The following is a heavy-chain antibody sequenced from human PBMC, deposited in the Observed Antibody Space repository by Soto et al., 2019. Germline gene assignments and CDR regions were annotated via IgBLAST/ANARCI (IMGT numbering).Heavy chain of an antibody. V-gene: IGHV5-51*01. Sequence: GESLKISCKGSGYSFTSYWIGWVRQMPGKGLEWMGIIYPGDSDTRYSPSFQGQVTISADKSISTAYLQWSSLKASDTAMYYCARSLYCSSTSCYQFYFWGQGTLVTGSS. CDR1: GYSFTSYW. D-gene: IGHD2-2*01. CDR3: ARSLYCSSTSCYQFYF. CDR2: IYPGDSDT. J-gene: IGHJ4*02.